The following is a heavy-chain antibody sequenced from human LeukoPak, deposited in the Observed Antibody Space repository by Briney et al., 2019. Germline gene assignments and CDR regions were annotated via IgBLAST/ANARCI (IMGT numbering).Heavy chain of an antibody. Sequence: GGSLRLSCAASGFTFSTYAMHWVRQAPGKGLEWVAFIRYDGGDIFYADSLKGRFIISRDNSKNTLYLQMNSLRPEDTAVYYCARLRAVDRYFDYWGQGTLVTVSS. J-gene: IGHJ4*02. CDR2: IRYDGGDI. CDR3: ARLRAVDRYFDY. V-gene: IGHV3-30*02. CDR1: GFTFSTYA. D-gene: IGHD4-17*01.